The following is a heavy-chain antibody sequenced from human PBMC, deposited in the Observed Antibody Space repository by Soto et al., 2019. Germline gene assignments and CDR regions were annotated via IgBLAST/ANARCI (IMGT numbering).Heavy chain of an antibody. V-gene: IGHV3-11*06. CDR3: ARDLIGPRYYYYGMDV. J-gene: IGHJ6*02. Sequence: GGSLRLSCAASGFTFSGYYMSWIRQAPGKGLEWVSYISSSSSYTNYADSVKGRFTISRDNAKNSLYLQMNSLRAEDTAVYYCARDLIGPRYYYYGMDVWGQGTTVTVSS. CDR1: GFTFSGYY. CDR2: ISSSSSYT.